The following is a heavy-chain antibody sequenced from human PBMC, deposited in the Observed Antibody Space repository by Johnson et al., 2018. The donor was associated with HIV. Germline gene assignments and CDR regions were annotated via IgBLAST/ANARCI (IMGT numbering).Heavy chain of an antibody. CDR1: GFTFSDYY. J-gene: IGHJ3*02. Sequence: QVQLVESGGGLVKPGGSLRLSCAASGFTFSDYYMSWIRQAPGKGLEWVAVISYDGSNKYYADSVKGRFTISRDNSKNTLYLQMNSLRAEDTAVYYCARDQLELRDDAFDIWGQGTMVTVSS. CDR2: ISYDGSNK. V-gene: IGHV3-30*03. CDR3: ARDQLELRDDAFDI. D-gene: IGHD1-7*01.